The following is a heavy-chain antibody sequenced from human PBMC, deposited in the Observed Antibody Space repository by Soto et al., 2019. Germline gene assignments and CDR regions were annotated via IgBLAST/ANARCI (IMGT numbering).Heavy chain of an antibody. CDR1: GDYIHVGGYY. V-gene: IGHV4-30-4*01. CDR2: IYYTGKT. Sequence: SETLSLTCSVSGDYIHVGGYYWTWIRQRPGKGLEWMGHIYYTGKTYYNPSLESRLTMSVDRSKNQFSLRLTSVTAADTAVYFCGRDLTSNANCIDPWGQGTLVTVSS. CDR3: GRDLTSNANCIDP. D-gene: IGHD2-2*01. J-gene: IGHJ5*02.